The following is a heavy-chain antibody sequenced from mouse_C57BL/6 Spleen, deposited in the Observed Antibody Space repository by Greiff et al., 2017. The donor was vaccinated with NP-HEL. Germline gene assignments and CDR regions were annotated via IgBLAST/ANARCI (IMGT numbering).Heavy chain of an antibody. V-gene: IGHV3-8*01. CDR3: ARWIPGRYFDV. J-gene: IGHJ1*03. CDR2: ISYSGST. Sequence: EVHLVESGPGLAKPSQSLSLTCSVTGYSLTSAYWNWIRKFPGNKLEYMGYISYSGSTYYNPSLKSRISITRDTSKNQYYLQLNSVTTEDTATYYCARWIPGRYFDVWGTGTTVTVSS. CDR1: GYSLTSAY.